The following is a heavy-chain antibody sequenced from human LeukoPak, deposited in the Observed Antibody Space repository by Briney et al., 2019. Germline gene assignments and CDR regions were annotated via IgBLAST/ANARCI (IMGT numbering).Heavy chain of an antibody. D-gene: IGHD6-13*01. Sequence: GGSLRLSCAASGFTFSSYGMHWVRQAPGKGLEWVAVISYDGSNKYYADSVKGRFTISRDNSKNTLYLQMNSLRAEDTAVYYCARPPSSSWHYFDYWGQGTLVTVSS. J-gene: IGHJ4*02. CDR2: ISYDGSNK. CDR3: ARPPSSSWHYFDY. CDR1: GFTFSSYG. V-gene: IGHV3-30*03.